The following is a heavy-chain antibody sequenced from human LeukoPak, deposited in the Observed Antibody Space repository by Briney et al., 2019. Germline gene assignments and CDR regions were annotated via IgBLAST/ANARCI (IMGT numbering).Heavy chain of an antibody. CDR2: ISSSSSTI. Sequence: GSLRLXCAASXFTFSSYSMNWVRQAPGKGLEWVSYISSSSSTIYYADSVKGRFTISRDNAKNSLYLQMNSLRDEDTAVYYCARGPMVRGVWSYYYGMDVWGQGTTVTVSS. CDR1: XFTFSSYS. D-gene: IGHD3-10*01. CDR3: ARGPMVRGVWSYYYGMDV. V-gene: IGHV3-48*02. J-gene: IGHJ6*02.